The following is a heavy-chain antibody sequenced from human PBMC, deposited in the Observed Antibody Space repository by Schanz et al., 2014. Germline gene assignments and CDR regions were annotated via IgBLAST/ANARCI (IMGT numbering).Heavy chain of an antibody. D-gene: IGHD2-15*01. CDR3: ARDRGYCSGGSCLTFDY. CDR2: ISHSGGSK. Sequence: DLVESGGGLIQRGESLRLSCAASGFTFSSYWMSWVRQAPGKGLEWVSSISHSGGSKYYADSVKGRFTISRDNSKNTLYLQMNTLRAEDTAVYYCARDRGYCSGGSCLTFDYWGQGTLVTVSS. V-gene: IGHV3-23*04. CDR1: GFTFSSYW. J-gene: IGHJ4*02.